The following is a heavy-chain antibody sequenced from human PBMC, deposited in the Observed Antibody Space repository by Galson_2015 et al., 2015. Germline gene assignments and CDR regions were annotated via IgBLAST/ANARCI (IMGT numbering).Heavy chain of an antibody. J-gene: IGHJ5*02. V-gene: IGHV1-69*13. Sequence: SVKVSCKASGGTFSIFAISWVRQAPGQRLEWMGGLLPIYGTPNYAQKFQGRVTITADESTSTAYMELSSLTSEDTAVYYCAKDPGGAGWFDPWGQGTLVTVSS. D-gene: IGHD3-16*01. CDR1: GGTFSIFA. CDR2: LLPIYGTP. CDR3: AKDPGGAGWFDP.